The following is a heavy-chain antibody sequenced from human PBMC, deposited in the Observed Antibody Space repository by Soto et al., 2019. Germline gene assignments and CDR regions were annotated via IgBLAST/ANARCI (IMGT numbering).Heavy chain of an antibody. V-gene: IGHV6-1*01. Sequence: SETLSLTSVISGDSVSTNGSVLHWIRQSPSRGLEWLGRTYYKSKWNNDYALSVKSRITINPDTSKNQFSLHLYSVTPEDTAVYYCTGITWFRGMDVWGQGTPVTVSS. CDR3: TGITWFRGMDV. CDR2: TYYKSKWNN. D-gene: IGHD3-10*01. J-gene: IGHJ6*02. CDR1: GDSVSTNGSV.